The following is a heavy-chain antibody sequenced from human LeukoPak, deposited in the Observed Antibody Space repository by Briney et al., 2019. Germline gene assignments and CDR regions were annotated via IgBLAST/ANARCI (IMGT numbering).Heavy chain of an antibody. CDR1: GYSISSGYY. V-gene: IGHV4-38-2*02. J-gene: IGHJ4*02. CDR2: IYHNGST. D-gene: IGHD2-2*01. Sequence: SETLSLTCTVSGYSISSGYYWGWIRQPPGKGLEWIGSIYHNGSTYYNPSLKSRVTISVDTSKNQFSLKLSSVTAADTAVYYCARVGYCSSTSCYAPYYFDYWGQGTLVTVSS. CDR3: ARVGYCSSTSCYAPYYFDY.